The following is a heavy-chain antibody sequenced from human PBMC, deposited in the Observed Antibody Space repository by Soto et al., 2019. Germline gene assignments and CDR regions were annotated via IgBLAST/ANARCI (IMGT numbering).Heavy chain of an antibody. CDR2: IYYSGST. CDR1: GGSISSYY. J-gene: IGHJ4*02. V-gene: IGHV4-59*01. Sequence: AETLSLTCTVSGGSISSYYWSWIRQPPGKGLEWIGYIYYSGSTNYNPSLKSRVTISVDTSKNQFSLKLSSVTAADTAVYYCARAVEGDYYGSGSYHGGLFDYWGPGTLVTVSS. CDR3: ARAVEGDYYGSGSYHGGLFDY. D-gene: IGHD3-10*01.